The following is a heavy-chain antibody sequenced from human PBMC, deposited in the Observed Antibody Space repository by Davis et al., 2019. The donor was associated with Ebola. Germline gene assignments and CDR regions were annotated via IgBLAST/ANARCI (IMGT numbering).Heavy chain of an antibody. CDR2: IYPGDSDT. CDR1: GYSFTSYW. V-gene: IGHV5-51*01. J-gene: IGHJ3*02. Sequence: GESLKISCKGSGYSFTSYWIGWVRQMPGKGLEWMGIIYPGDSDTRYSPSFQGQVTISADKSISTAYLQWSSLKASDTAMYYCARGADIVVVPAATAFDIWGQGTMVTVSS. D-gene: IGHD2-2*01. CDR3: ARGADIVVVPAATAFDI.